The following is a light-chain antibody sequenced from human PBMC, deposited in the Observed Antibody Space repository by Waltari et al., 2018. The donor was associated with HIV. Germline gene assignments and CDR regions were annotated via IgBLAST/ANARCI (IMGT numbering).Light chain of an antibody. CDR1: SSNIGAGYD. V-gene: IGLV1-40*01. CDR3: QSYDSSLLGYV. CDR2: TNS. Sequence: QSVLTQPPPVSRAPGQRVTISCTGSSSNIGAGYDVPWYQQLPGTAPKLLINTNSNRPSGVPDRFSGSKSGTSASLAITGLQAEDEADYYCQSYDSSLLGYVFGSGTRVTVL. J-gene: IGLJ1*01.